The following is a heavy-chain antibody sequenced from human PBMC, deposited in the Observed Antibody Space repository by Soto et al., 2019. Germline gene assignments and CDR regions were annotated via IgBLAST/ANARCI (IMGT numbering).Heavy chain of an antibody. CDR3: ARGVGSSPPRY. J-gene: IGHJ4*02. CDR2: IYDSGSP. D-gene: IGHD3-9*01. V-gene: IGHV4-59*01. Sequence: LSLTCTISGGSISVYYWSWIRQSPGQGLEWIGYIYDSGSPYYNPSLKTRVTISADTSKNQISLKLTSATAADTAIYFCARGVGSSPPRYWGRGTLVTVSS. CDR1: GGSISVYY.